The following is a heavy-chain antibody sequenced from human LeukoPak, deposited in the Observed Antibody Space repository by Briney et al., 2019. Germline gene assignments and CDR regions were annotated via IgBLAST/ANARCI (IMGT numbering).Heavy chain of an antibody. D-gene: IGHD3-10*01. J-gene: IGHJ5*02. Sequence: ASVKVSCKASGYTFTTYDINWVRQVTGQGLEWMGWMNPNSGNTGYAQKIQGRVTMTRNTSINTAYMELSSLRFEDTAVYYCARGPSRDYGSGSSWFDPWGQGTLVTVSS. CDR1: GYTFTTYD. V-gene: IGHV1-8*01. CDR2: MNPNSGNT. CDR3: ARGPSRDYGSGSSWFDP.